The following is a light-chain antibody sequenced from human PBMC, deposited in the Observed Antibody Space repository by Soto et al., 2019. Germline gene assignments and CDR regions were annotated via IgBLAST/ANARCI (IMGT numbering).Light chain of an antibody. J-gene: IGKJ1*01. CDR1: QGIGTS. CDR3: PQSYSPPWT. Sequence: DIQLTQSPSSLSASVGDRVTITCRPSQGIGTSLNWYQQPPEKAPKLLISIAANLPSGDPSRLRGSVSVTHYTLISSSLKPEDVATYYWPQSYSPPWTVGEGTKVEIK. CDR2: IAA. V-gene: IGKV1-39*01.